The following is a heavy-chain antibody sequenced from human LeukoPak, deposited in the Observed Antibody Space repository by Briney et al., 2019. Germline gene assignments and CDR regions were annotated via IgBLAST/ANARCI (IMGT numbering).Heavy chain of an antibody. J-gene: IGHJ5*02. V-gene: IGHV4-31*03. D-gene: IGHD3-10*01. CDR2: IYYSGST. CDR1: GGSLSSGGYY. Sequence: SQTLSLTCTVSGGSLSSGGYYWSWIRQHPGKGLEWIGYIYYSGSTYYSPSLKSRVTISVDTSKNQFSLKLRSVTAADTAVYFCAREHLCARTYGTGVFDDWGQGSLVTVSS. CDR3: AREHLCARTYGTGVFDD.